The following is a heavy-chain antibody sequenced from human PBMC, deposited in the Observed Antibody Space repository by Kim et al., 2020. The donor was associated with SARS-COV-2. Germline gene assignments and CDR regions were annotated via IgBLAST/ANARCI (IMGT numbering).Heavy chain of an antibody. J-gene: IGHJ4*02. Sequence: GGSLRLSCAASGFTFSSYGMSWVRQAPGKGLEWVSLISDSGGSTYYADSVKGRFTISRDNSKNTLYLQMNSLRVEDMAVYYCEKGSTRFPFWGQGTLVTVSS. D-gene: IGHD2-2*01. V-gene: IGHV3-23*01. CDR3: EKGSTRFPF. CDR1: GFTFSSYG. CDR2: ISDSGGST.